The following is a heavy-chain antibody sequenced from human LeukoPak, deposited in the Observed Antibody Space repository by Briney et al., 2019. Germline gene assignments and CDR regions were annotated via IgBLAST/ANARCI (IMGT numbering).Heavy chain of an antibody. CDR2: IFYNGRT. CDR1: GHSIDNYY. Sequence: SETLSLTCTVSGHSIDNYYWGWIRQSPGKGLEYIAYIFYNGRTNYNLSLKSRVTISVDTSKNQFSLKLNYVTAADTAVYYCARHDFWSGFDYWGQGALVTVSS. V-gene: IGHV4-59*08. CDR3: ARHDFWSGFDY. D-gene: IGHD3-3*01. J-gene: IGHJ4*02.